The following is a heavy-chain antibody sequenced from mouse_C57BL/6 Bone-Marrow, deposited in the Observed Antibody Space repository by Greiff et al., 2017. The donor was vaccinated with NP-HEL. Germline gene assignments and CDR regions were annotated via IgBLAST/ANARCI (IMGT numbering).Heavy chain of an antibody. CDR2: ISSGGDYI. J-gene: IGHJ3*01. V-gene: IGHV5-9-1*02. Sequence: EVQVVESGEGLVKPGGSLKLSCAASGFTFSSYAMSWVRQTPEKRLEWVAYISSGGDYIYYADTVKGRFTISRDNARNTLYLQMSSLKSEDTAMXYVTKRAPSYAWFAYWGQGTLVTVSA. CDR3: TKRAPSYAWFAY. D-gene: IGHD2-12*01. CDR1: GFTFSSYA.